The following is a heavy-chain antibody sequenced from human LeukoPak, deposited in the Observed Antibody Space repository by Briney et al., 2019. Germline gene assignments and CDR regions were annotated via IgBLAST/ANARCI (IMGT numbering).Heavy chain of an antibody. CDR3: TRRESQGSSTNWYFDL. CDR2: IRSKPNSYAT. V-gene: IGHV3-73*01. D-gene: IGHD6-6*01. CDR1: GFTFSNAW. J-gene: IGHJ2*01. Sequence: GGSLRLSCAASGFTFSNAWMSWVRQASGKGLEWVGRIRSKPNSYATAYAALVKGRFTISRDDSNNTAYLQMNSLKTEDTAVYYCTRRESQGSSTNWYFDLWGRGTLVTVSS.